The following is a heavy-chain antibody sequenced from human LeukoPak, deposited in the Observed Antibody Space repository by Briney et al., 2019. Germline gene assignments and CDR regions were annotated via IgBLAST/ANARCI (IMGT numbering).Heavy chain of an antibody. CDR1: GGSISSSSYY. D-gene: IGHD6-13*01. J-gene: IGHJ4*02. CDR2: IYYSGST. CDR3: ATGGSLAAAGDY. Sequence: SETLSLTCTVSGGSISSSSYYWGWIRQPPGKGLEWIGSIYYSGSTYYNPSLKSRVTISVDTSKNHFSLKLSSVIAADTAVYYCATGGSLAAAGDYWGQGTLVIVSS. V-gene: IGHV4-39*02.